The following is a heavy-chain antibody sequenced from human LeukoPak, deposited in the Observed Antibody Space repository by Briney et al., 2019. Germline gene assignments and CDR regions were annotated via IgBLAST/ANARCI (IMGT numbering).Heavy chain of an antibody. D-gene: IGHD1-26*01. J-gene: IGHJ6*03. CDR2: INHSGST. CDR1: GGSFSGYY. V-gene: IGHV4-34*01. Sequence: SETLSLTCAVYGGSFSGYYWSWIRQPPGKGLEWIGEINHSGSTNYNPSLKSRVTISVDTSKNQFSLKLSSVTAADTAVYYCARRIVGSGAYYYYYYMDVWGKGTTVTVSS. CDR3: ARRIVGSGAYYYYYYMDV.